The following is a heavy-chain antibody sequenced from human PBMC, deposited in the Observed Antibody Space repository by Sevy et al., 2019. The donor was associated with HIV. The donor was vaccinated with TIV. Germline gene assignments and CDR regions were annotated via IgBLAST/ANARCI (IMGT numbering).Heavy chain of an antibody. Sequence: GGSLRLSCAASGFTYSNYSMIWVRQAPGKGLEWLSYISSSSSILFYAFYVKGRFPVSRDNAKNSLYLQMNSLRDEDTSVYYCARDGGYYWGQGTLLTVSS. CDR3: ARDGGYY. CDR2: ISSSSSIL. CDR1: GFTYSNYS. D-gene: IGHD3-16*01. V-gene: IGHV3-48*02. J-gene: IGHJ4*02.